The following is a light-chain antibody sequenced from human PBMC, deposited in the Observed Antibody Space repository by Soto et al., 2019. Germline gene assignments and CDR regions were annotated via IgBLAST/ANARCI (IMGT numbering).Light chain of an antibody. Sequence: EIVLTQSPGTLSLSPGERATLFCRASQSFTTSQLAWYQQKPGQAPRVLIFGASSRATGIPDRFSGSGSGTDFTLTIGRLEPEDSADYYCQQYASSPGTFGQGTKVDIK. J-gene: IGKJ1*01. V-gene: IGKV3-20*01. CDR3: QQYASSPGT. CDR2: GAS. CDR1: QSFTTSQ.